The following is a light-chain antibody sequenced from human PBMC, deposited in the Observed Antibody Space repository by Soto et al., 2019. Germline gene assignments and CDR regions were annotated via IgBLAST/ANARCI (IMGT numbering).Light chain of an antibody. CDR1: TGPVTSGHY. Sequence: QTVVTQEPSVTVSPGGTVTLTCGSTTGPVTSGHYPYWLQQKPGQAPTTLIYDTDNKNSWTPARFAGSILGGKAVLTLSGAQPEDEADYYCLLSYSGTRVLFGAGTQLTVL. V-gene: IGLV7-46*01. CDR3: LLSYSGTRVL. CDR2: DTD. J-gene: IGLJ2*01.